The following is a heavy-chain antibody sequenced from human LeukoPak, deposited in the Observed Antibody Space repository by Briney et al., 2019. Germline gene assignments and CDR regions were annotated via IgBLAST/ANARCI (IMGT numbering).Heavy chain of an antibody. D-gene: IGHD5/OR15-5a*01. Sequence: PGGTLSLSCTASGGTISTYYWSWVRQSPGKGLEWIGSVYYSGSTNYRPSLKSRVRISLDKTKNHFSLQLSSVTAADTAVYYCAVNSTKPTFDMWGQGTMVTVSS. V-gene: IGHV4-59*08. CDR1: GGTISTYY. J-gene: IGHJ3*02. CDR2: VYYSGST. CDR3: AVNSTKPTFDM.